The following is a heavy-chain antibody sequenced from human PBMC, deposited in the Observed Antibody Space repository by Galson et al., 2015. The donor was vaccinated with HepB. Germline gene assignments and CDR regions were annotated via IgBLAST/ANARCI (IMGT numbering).Heavy chain of an antibody. V-gene: IGHV1-69*13. CDR3: ARGRAYCGGDCYGYYYYYGMDV. D-gene: IGHD2-21*02. Sequence: SVKVSCKASGGTFSSYAISWVRQAPGQGLEWMGGIIPIFGTANYAQKFQGRVTITADESTSTAYMELSSLRSEDTAVYYCARGRAYCGGDCYGYYYYYGMDVWGQGTTVTVSS. CDR1: GGTFSSYA. CDR2: IIPIFGTA. J-gene: IGHJ6*02.